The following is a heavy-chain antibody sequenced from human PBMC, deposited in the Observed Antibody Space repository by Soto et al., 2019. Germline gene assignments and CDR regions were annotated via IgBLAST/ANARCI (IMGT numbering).Heavy chain of an antibody. CDR3: AVYNEWGAGDGY. Sequence: QVQLQESGPGLVKPSETLSLTCTVSGGSVSSNSYHWTWIRQPPGKGLEWIGQSGNTNDNPSLKSRITISVDTSKNQFSLTLSSVTAADTAVYYCAVYNEWGAGDGYWGQGTLVTVSS. CDR1: GGSVSSNSYH. D-gene: IGHD7-27*01. CDR2: QSGNT. J-gene: IGHJ4*02. V-gene: IGHV4-61*01.